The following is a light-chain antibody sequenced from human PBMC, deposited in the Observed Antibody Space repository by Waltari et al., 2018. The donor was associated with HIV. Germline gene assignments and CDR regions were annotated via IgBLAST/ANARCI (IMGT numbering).Light chain of an antibody. V-gene: IGKV4-1*01. J-gene: IGKJ3*01. CDR3: QQYFQTPLT. CDR1: KSIFYKSNSKNY. CDR2: WAS. Sequence: IVMTQSPGPLTVSLGERATITCKSSKSIFYKSNSKNYLAWYQQKLGQPPTLLFYWASTRQSGVPDRFSGGGSGTDFTLTISSLQPEDVGTYYCQQYFQTPLTFGPGTKV.